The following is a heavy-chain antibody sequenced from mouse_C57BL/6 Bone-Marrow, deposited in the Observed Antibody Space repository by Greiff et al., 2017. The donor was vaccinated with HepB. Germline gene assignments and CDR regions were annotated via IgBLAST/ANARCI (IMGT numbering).Heavy chain of an antibody. CDR1: GFTFSSYA. CDR2: ISDGGSYT. D-gene: IGHD2-1*01. CDR3: AREIYYGNTFDY. V-gene: IGHV5-4*03. Sequence: VKLVESGGGLVKPGGSLKLSCAASGFTFSSYAMSWVRQTPEKRLEWVATISDGGSYTYYPDNVKGRFTISRDKAKNNLYLQMSHLKSEDTAMYYCAREIYYGNTFDYWGQGTTLTVSS. J-gene: IGHJ2*01.